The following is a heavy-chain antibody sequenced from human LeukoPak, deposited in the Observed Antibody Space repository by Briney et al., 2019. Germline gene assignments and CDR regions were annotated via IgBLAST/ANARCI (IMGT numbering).Heavy chain of an antibody. CDR1: GFTFSSYA. V-gene: IGHV3-23*01. J-gene: IGHJ5*02. Sequence: GGSLRLSCAASGFTFSSYAMSWVRQAPGKGLEWVSAISGSGGSTYYADSVRGRFTISRDNSKNTLYLQMNSLRAEDTAVYYCAKIDYDFWSGSRLGGWFDPWGQGTLVTVSS. D-gene: IGHD3-3*01. CDR3: AKIDYDFWSGSRLGGWFDP. CDR2: ISGSGGST.